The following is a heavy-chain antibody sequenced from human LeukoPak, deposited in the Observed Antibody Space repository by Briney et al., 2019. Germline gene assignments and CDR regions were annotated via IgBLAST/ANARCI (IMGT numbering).Heavy chain of an antibody. D-gene: IGHD3-10*01. Sequence: ASVKVSXKAXGXXXXGYYMHWVRQAPGQGLEWMGWINPNSGGTNYAQKFQGRVTMTRDTSISTAYMELSRLRSDDTAVYYCARSLYYGSEDAFDIWGQGTMVTVSS. CDR3: ARSLYYGSEDAFDI. CDR1: GXXXXGYY. J-gene: IGHJ3*02. V-gene: IGHV1-2*02. CDR2: INPNSGGT.